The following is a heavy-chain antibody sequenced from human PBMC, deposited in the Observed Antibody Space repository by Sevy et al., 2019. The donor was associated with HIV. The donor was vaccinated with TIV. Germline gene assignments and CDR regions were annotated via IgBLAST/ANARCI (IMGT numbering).Heavy chain of an antibody. D-gene: IGHD2-8*01. J-gene: IGHJ4*02. Sequence: GGSLRLSCAASGFTFSKYSMSWVRQPPGKGLEWVSTLSFGCGEINYADSVKRRFTMSRENSKSSVYLQMNNLRPEDTAVYYCAGEGCTKPHDYWGQGTLVTVSS. V-gene: IGHV3-23*01. CDR1: GFTFSKYS. CDR2: LSFGCGEI. CDR3: AGEGCTKPHDY.